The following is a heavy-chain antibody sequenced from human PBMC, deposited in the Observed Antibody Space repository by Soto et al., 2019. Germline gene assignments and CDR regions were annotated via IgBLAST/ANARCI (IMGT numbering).Heavy chain of an antibody. V-gene: IGHV1-69*13. D-gene: IGHD1-20*01. CDR2: IIPIFGTA. J-gene: IGHJ5*02. Sequence: ASVKVSCKASGGTFSSYAISWVRQAPGQGLEWMGGIIPIFGTANYAQKFQGRVTITADESTSTAYMGLSSLRSEDTAVYYCARDGVTGINNWFDPWGQGTLVTVSS. CDR1: GGTFSSYA. CDR3: ARDGVTGINNWFDP.